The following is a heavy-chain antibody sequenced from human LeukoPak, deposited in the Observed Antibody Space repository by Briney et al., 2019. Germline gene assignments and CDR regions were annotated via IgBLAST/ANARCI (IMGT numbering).Heavy chain of an antibody. V-gene: IGHV4-4*07. J-gene: IGHJ4*02. CDR2: IYTSGST. CDR1: GGSISSYY. CDR3: ARSNRYQLLSPLDY. Sequence: VKPSETLSLTCTVSGGSISSYYWSRIRQPAGKGLEWIGRIYTSGSTNYNPSLKSRVTMSVDTSKNQFSLKLSSVTAADTAVYYCARSNRYQLLSPLDYWGQGTLVTVSS. D-gene: IGHD2-2*01.